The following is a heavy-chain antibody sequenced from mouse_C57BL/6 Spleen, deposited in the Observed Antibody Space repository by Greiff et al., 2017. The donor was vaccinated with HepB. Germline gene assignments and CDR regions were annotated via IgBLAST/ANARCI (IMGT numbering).Heavy chain of an antibody. CDR2: IDPANGNT. Sequence: EVQLVESVAELVRPGASVKLSCTASGFNIKNTYMHWVKQRPEQGLEWIGRIDPANGNTKYAPKFQGKATITADTSSNTAYLQLSSLTSEDTAIYYCARSFYYGNSPFAYWGQGTLVTVSA. V-gene: IGHV14-3*01. J-gene: IGHJ3*01. CDR1: GFNIKNTY. D-gene: IGHD2-1*01. CDR3: ARSFYYGNSPFAY.